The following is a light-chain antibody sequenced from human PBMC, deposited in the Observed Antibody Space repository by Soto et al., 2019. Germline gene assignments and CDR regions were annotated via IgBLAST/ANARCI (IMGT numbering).Light chain of an antibody. CDR1: SSDVGNYNL. Sequence: QSALTQPASVSGSPGQSITISCTGTSSDVGNYNLVSWYQQHPGKAPKLIIYEGTKRPSGVSNRFSGSKSGNTASLTISGLQSEDEGDYYCCSYAGSYAFGTGTKLTVL. CDR3: CSYAGSYA. CDR2: EGT. J-gene: IGLJ1*01. V-gene: IGLV2-23*01.